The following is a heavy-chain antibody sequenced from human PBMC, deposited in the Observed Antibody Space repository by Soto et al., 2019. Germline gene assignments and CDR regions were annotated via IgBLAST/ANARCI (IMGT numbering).Heavy chain of an antibody. CDR2: IKQDGSEK. V-gene: IGHV3-7*01. CDR1: GFTFSTYA. Sequence: GGSLRLSCAASGFTFSTYAMNWIRQAPGKGLEWVANIKQDGSEKYYVDSVKGRFTISRDNAKNSLYLQMNSLRAEDTAVYYCARDLVDYDILTGYSFRFDYWGQGTLVTVSS. D-gene: IGHD3-9*01. J-gene: IGHJ4*02. CDR3: ARDLVDYDILTGYSFRFDY.